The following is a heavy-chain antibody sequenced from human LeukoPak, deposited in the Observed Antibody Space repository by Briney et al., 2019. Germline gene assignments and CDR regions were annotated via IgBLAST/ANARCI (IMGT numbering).Heavy chain of an antibody. D-gene: IGHD1-7*01. CDR2: ISSSGSTI. CDR3: ARVGGTTSYYYYYYMDV. J-gene: IGHJ6*03. CDR1: GFTFSSYG. Sequence: PGGSLRLSCAASGFTFSSYGMHWVRQAPGKGLEWVSYISSSGSTIYYADSVKGRFTISRDNAKNSLYLQMNSLRAEDTAVYYCARVGGTTSYYYYYYMDVWAKGPRSPSP. V-gene: IGHV3-48*04.